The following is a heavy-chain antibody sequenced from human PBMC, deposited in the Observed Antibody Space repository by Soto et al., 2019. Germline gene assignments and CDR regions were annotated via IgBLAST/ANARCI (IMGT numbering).Heavy chain of an antibody. J-gene: IGHJ5*02. CDR1: GGSIDTYY. CDR2: VYTTGST. V-gene: IGHV4-4*07. CDR3: ARDFNFIFDDVADMRSNFDP. D-gene: IGHD3-3*02. Sequence: SETLSLTCPVTGGSIDTYYWSWIRQSAGKGLEWIGRVYTTGSTNYNPSLKSRVTISVDTSRNQFSLSLRSVTAADTAVYYCARDFNFIFDDVADMRSNFDPWGQGTLVTVS.